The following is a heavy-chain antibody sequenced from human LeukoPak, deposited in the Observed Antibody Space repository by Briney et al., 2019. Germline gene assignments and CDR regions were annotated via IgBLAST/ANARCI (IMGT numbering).Heavy chain of an antibody. J-gene: IGHJ4*02. D-gene: IGHD4-17*01. CDR1: GDSISSGAYY. V-gene: IGHV4-30-2*01. CDR3: ARRSDPYGGYLDY. CDR2: IYHYGST. Sequence: PSETLSLTCTVSGDSISSGAYYWSWIRQPPGKGLEWIEYIYHYGSTFYNPSLKSRVTISVDRSRDQFSLKLTSVTAADTAVYYCARRSDPYGGYLDYWGQGTLVTVSS.